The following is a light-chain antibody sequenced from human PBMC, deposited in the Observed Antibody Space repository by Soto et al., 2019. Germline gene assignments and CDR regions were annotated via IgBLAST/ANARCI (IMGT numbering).Light chain of an antibody. V-gene: IGKV1-5*03. Sequence: DIQMTQSPSTLSASVGDRVIITCRASQSISNWLAWYQQKPGKAPNLLIYKASSLKSGVPSRFSGSGSGTEFTLTISSVQPDDFANYYCQQYDTYWTFGQGTKVEFK. CDR2: KAS. CDR3: QQYDTYWT. CDR1: QSISNW. J-gene: IGKJ1*01.